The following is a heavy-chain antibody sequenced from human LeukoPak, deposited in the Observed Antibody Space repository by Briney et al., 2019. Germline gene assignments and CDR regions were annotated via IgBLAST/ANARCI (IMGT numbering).Heavy chain of an antibody. CDR1: GYTFTSYG. J-gene: IGHJ3*02. D-gene: IGHD2-2*01. V-gene: IGHV1-18*01. Sequence: ASVTVSCKASGYTFTSYGISWVRQAPGQGLEWMGWISAYNGNTNYAQKLQGRVTMTTDTSTSTAYMELRSLRSDDTAVYYCARLEDIVVVPAANAFDIWGQGTMVTVSS. CDR3: ARLEDIVVVPAANAFDI. CDR2: ISAYNGNT.